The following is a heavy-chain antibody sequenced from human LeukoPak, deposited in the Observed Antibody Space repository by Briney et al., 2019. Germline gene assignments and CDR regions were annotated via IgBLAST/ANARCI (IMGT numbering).Heavy chain of an antibody. CDR2: ISPSSSYI. CDR3: ARDLTGGEYFDS. V-gene: IGHV3-21*01. D-gene: IGHD3-16*01. J-gene: IGHJ4*02. CDR1: GFTLSSFK. Sequence: GGSLRLSCAASGFTLSSFKMTWVRQAPGKGLEWVASISPSSSYISYADSLKGRVTVSTANTKTSVFLQMSSLRAEDTAVYYCARDLTGGEYFDSWGQGTLVSVSS.